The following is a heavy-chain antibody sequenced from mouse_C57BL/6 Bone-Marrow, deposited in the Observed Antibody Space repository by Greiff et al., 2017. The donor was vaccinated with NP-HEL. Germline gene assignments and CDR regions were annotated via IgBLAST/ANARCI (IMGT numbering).Heavy chain of an antibody. CDR2: INPYNGGT. CDR3: ARHWASFAY. J-gene: IGHJ3*01. D-gene: IGHD4-1*01. CDR1: GYTFTDYY. V-gene: IGHV1-19*01. Sequence: VQLQQSGPVLVKPGASVKMSCKASGYTFTDYYMNWVKQSHGKSLEWIGVINPYNGGTSYNQKFKGKATLTVDKSSSTAYMELNSLTSEDSAVYYCARHWASFAYWGQGTLVTVSA.